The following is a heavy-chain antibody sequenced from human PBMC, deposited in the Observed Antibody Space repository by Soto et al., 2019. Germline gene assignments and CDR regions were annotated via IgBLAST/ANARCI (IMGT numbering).Heavy chain of an antibody. D-gene: IGHD6-13*01. V-gene: IGHV5-51*01. Sequence: PGASVKISCQCSGYTFSNFWIAWVRQLPGKGLEWMGIIYPGDYETRYSPSFHGKVTISADRSIGTAYLQWSRLEASDSAFYFCARSPRSSPPFDYWGQGSLVTVSS. CDR3: ARSPRSSPPFDY. CDR1: GYTFSNFW. J-gene: IGHJ4*02. CDR2: IYPGDYET.